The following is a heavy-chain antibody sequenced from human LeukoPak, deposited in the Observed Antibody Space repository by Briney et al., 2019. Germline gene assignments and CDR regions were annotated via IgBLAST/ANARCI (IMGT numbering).Heavy chain of an antibody. V-gene: IGHV1-8*01. D-gene: IGHD2-21*02. J-gene: IGHJ6*02. CDR1: GYTFTSYD. CDR2: LNPNSGNT. CDR3: AREGHNGGDLDV. Sequence: GASVKVSCKASGYTFTSYDINWVRQATGLGLEWMGWLNPNSGNTGYAQKFQGRVTMTRNTSISTAYMELSSLRSEDTAVYYCAREGHNGGDLDVWGQGTTVTVSS.